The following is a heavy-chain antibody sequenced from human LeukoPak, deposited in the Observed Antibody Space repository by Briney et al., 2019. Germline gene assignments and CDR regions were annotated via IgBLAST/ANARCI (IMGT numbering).Heavy chain of an antibody. Sequence: PSETLSLTXAVYGGSFSGYYWSWIRQSPGKGLEWIGEINHSGSTNYNPSLKSRVTISVDTSKNQFSLKLSSVTAADTAVYYCASLPRAWGQGTLVTVSS. D-gene: IGHD5/OR15-5a*01. J-gene: IGHJ5*02. CDR3: ASLPRA. V-gene: IGHV4-34*01. CDR2: INHSGST. CDR1: GGSFSGYY.